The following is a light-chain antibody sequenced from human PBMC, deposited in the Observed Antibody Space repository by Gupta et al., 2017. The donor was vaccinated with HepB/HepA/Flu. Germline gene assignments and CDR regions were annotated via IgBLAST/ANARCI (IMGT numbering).Light chain of an antibody. J-gene: IGLJ2*01. V-gene: IGLV3-1*01. CDR1: KLGDKY. Sequence: SYDLIQPPSVSVSPGQTASITCSGDKLGDKYASWYQQKPGQSPVLVMYQDSKRPSGIPERFSGSNSGNTATLTISGTQAMDEADYYCQAWDSIVLFGGGTKLTVL. CDR2: QDS. CDR3: QAWDSIVL.